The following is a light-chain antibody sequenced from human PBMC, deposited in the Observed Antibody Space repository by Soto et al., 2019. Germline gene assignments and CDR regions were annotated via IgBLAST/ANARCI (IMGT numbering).Light chain of an antibody. Sequence: QSVPTQPASVSGSPGQSITISCTGTSSEVGSYNLVSWYQQPPGKAPKLMIYEVSKRPSGVSNRFSGSKSGNTASLTISGLQAEDEADYYCCSYAGSSTPYVFGTGTKVTVL. J-gene: IGLJ1*01. V-gene: IGLV2-23*02. CDR1: SSEVGSYNL. CDR3: CSYAGSSTPYV. CDR2: EVS.